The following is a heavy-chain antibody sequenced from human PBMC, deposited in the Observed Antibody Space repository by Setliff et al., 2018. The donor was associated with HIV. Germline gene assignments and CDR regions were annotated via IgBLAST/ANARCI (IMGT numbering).Heavy chain of an antibody. CDR1: GGSISSSIYY. V-gene: IGHV4-61*02. D-gene: IGHD3-22*01. J-gene: IGHJ4*02. CDR2: IYTSGST. Sequence: SETLSLTCTVSGGSISSSIYYWGWIRQPAGKGLEWIGRIYTSGSTNYNPSLKSRVTISVDTSKNQFSLKLSSVTAADTAVYYCARGSGGYYYDSSGYLDYWGQGTLVTVSS. CDR3: ARGSGGYYYDSSGYLDY.